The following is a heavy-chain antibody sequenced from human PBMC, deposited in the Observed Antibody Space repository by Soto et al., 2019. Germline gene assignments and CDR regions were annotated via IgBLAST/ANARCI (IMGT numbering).Heavy chain of an antibody. D-gene: IGHD2-15*01. CDR3: ARGHGHGGSSFDF. J-gene: IGHJ4*02. CDR1: GGSTHSYY. CDR2: VYYNGDT. Sequence: QVQLQESGPGLVKPSETLSLTCTVSGGSTHSYYWAWIRQPPGKGLEWMGYVYYNGDTNYNPSLKSRVTISVDASKNPFSLKRTSVPPADTAVYYCARGHGHGGSSFDFWGQGTLVTVSS. V-gene: IGHV4-59*01.